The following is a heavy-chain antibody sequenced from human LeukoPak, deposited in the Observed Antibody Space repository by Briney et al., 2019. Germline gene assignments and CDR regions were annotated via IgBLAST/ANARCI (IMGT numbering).Heavy chain of an antibody. V-gene: IGHV4-59*01. J-gene: IGHJ6*03. Sequence: SETLSLTCTVSGGSIRSYYWSWIRQPPGKGLEWIGYVHYSSSTNYNPSLKRRVTISVDTSKNQFSLKLTSVTAADAAVYYCARTYYGSGSLYYYYYYMDVWGKGTTVTVSS. D-gene: IGHD3-10*01. CDR3: ARTYYGSGSLYYYYYYMDV. CDR1: GGSIRSYY. CDR2: VHYSSST.